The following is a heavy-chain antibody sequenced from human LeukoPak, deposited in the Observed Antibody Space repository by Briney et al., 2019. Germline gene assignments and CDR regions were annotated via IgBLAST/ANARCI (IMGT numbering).Heavy chain of an antibody. CDR1: GYTFTGYY. CDR2: INPNSGGT. D-gene: IGHD4-17*01. CDR3: ARLGGYGDYWFDP. J-gene: IGHJ5*02. V-gene: IGHV1-2*02. Sequence: ASVTVSCKASGYTFTGYYMHWVRQAPGQGLEWMGWINPNSGGTNYAQKFQGRVTMTRDTSISTAYMELSRLRSDDTAVYYCARLGGYGDYWFDPWGQGTLVTVSS.